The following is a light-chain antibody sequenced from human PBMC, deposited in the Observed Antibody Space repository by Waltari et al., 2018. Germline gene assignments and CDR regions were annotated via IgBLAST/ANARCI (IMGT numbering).Light chain of an antibody. CDR2: AAS. V-gene: IGKV1D-12*01. CDR3: QQANSFPVT. CDR1: QGISRR. J-gene: IGKJ4*01. Sequence: DIQMTQSPSSVYASVGDRVTITCRASQGISRRLAWYQQKPGKAPNLLISAASSLQSGVPSRFSGSGSGTDFTLTTNSLQPEDFATYYCQQANSFPVTFGGGTKVEFK.